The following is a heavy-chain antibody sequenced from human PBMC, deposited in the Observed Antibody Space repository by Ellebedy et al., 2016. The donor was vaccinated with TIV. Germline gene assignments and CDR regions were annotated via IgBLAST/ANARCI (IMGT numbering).Heavy chain of an antibody. CDR2: IIPILGIA. V-gene: IGHV1-69*04. CDR3: ARDQETNYYYGMDV. J-gene: IGHJ6*02. CDR1: RGTFSSYA. D-gene: IGHD1-1*01. Sequence: SVKVSXKASRGTFSSYAISWVRQAPGQGLEWMGRIIPILGIANYAQKFQGRVTITADKSTSTAYMELSSLRSEDTAVYYCARDQETNYYYGMDVWGQGTTVTVSS.